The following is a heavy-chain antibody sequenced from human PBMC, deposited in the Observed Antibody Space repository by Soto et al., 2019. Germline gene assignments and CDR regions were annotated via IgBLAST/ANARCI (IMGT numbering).Heavy chain of an antibody. CDR1: GFTFSSYS. D-gene: IGHD1-26*01. Sequence: ESGGGLVKPGGSLTLSCAASGFTFSSYSMNWVRQAPGKGLEWVSSISSSSRHIYYADSVKGRFTISRDNAKNSLYLQMNSLRADDTAMYFCARDPSDLWEPDQHFPHWGQVTLVAVSS. CDR3: ARDPSDLWEPDQHFPH. V-gene: IGHV3-21*01. CDR2: ISSSSRHI. J-gene: IGHJ1*01.